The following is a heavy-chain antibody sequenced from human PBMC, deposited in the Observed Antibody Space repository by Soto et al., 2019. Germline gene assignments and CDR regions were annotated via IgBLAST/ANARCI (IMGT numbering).Heavy chain of an antibody. CDR2: IIPIFGTA. CDR3: ARDRGTMVRGSPPIS. D-gene: IGHD3-10*01. J-gene: IGHJ3*01. CDR1: GGTFSSYA. V-gene: IGHV1-69*13. Sequence: SVKVSCKASGGTFSSYAISWVRQAPGQGLEWMGGIIPIFGTANYAQKFQGRVTITADESTSTAYMELSSLRSEDTAVYYCARDRGTMVRGSPPISWGQGTMVTVSS.